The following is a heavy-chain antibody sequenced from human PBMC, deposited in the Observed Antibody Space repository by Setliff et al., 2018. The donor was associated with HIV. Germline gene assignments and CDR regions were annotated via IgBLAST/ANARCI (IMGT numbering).Heavy chain of an antibody. CDR1: GVSISNYY. CDR2: MYYSGNT. J-gene: IGHJ2*01. Sequence: SETLSLTCTVSGVSISNYYWSWIRQPPGKGLEWIGYMYYSGNTNYNPSLKSRVTISVDTSKSQFSLKLNSVTAADTAVYYCARAVNQNKAMVYIARWGWYFDLWGRGTLVTVSS. D-gene: IGHD5-18*01. CDR3: ARAVNQNKAMVYIARWGWYFDL. V-gene: IGHV4-59*01.